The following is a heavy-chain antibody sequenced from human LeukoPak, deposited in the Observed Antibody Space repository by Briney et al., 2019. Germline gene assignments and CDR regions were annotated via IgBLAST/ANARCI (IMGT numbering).Heavy chain of an antibody. Sequence: GGSLRLSCAASGFTFSSYWMHWVRQAPGKGLVWVSRISTDGSTTTYADSVKGRFTISRDNSKNTLYLQMNSLRAEDTAVYYCARVRWNYGYYFDYWGQGTLVTVSS. D-gene: IGHD1-7*01. CDR2: ISTDGSTT. CDR3: ARVRWNYGYYFDY. J-gene: IGHJ4*02. CDR1: GFTFSSYW. V-gene: IGHV3-74*01.